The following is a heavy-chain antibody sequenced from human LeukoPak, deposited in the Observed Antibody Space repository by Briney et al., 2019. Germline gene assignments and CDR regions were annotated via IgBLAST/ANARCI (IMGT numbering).Heavy chain of an antibody. CDR3: AREKVEVAGTDAFDI. CDR1: GFTFSNYA. J-gene: IGHJ3*02. CDR2: ISGSDGST. Sequence: PGGSLRLSCAASGFTFSNYAMSWVRQAPGKGLEWVSAISGSDGSTNYADSVKGRFTISRDDSKNTLSPQMDSLSAEDTAVYYCAREKVEVAGTDAFDIWGQGTMVTVSS. V-gene: IGHV3-23*01. D-gene: IGHD6-19*01.